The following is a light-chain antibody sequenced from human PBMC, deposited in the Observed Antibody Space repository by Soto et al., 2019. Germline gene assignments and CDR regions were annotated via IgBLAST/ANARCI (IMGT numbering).Light chain of an antibody. CDR1: QSISSW. V-gene: IGKV1-5*03. CDR2: KAS. J-gene: IGKJ1*01. CDR3: QHYNSYSEA. Sequence: DMQMTQSPSTLSASLGDSVTSXXRSSQSISSWLAWYQQKPGKAPKLXIYKASTLKSGVPSRFSGSGSGTEFTLTISSLQPDDFATYYCQHYNSYSEAFGQGTKVDIK.